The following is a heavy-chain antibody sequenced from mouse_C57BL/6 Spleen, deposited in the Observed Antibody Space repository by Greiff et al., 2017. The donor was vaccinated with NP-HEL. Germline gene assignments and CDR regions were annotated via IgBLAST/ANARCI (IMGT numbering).Heavy chain of an antibody. V-gene: IGHV2-5*01. D-gene: IGHD1-1*01. CDR1: GFSLTSYG. CDR2: IWRGGSP. CDR3: AKNDYYGSRELGY. J-gene: IGHJ3*01. Sequence: VQLQQSGPGLVQPSQSLSITCTVSGFSLTSYGVHWVRQSPGKGLEWLGVIWRGGSPDYTAAFMSRLSITKDNSKSQVFLKMNSLQADDTAIYYCAKNDYYGSRELGYWGQGTLVTVSA.